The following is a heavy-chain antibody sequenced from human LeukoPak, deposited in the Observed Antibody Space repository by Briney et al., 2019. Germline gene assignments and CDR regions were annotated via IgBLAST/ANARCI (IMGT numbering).Heavy chain of an antibody. V-gene: IGHV3-33*01. CDR2: IWYDGSNK. Sequence: GGSLRLSCAASGFTFSSYGLHWVRQAPGKGLEWVAVIWYDGSNKYYADSVKGRFTISRDNSKNTLYLQMKSLRAEDTAVYYCARESSGLFDYWGQGTLVTVSS. CDR1: GFTFSSYG. CDR3: ARESSGLFDY. J-gene: IGHJ4*02. D-gene: IGHD3-22*01.